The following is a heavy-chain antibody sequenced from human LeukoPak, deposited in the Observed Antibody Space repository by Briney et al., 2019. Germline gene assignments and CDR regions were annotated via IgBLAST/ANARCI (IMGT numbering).Heavy chain of an antibody. V-gene: IGHV3-30-3*01. D-gene: IGHD3-9*01. CDR2: ISYDGSNK. CDR3: AKDEAKYFDWLLRLGFDY. Sequence: GGSLRLSCAASGFTFSSYAMHWVRQAPGKGLEWVAVISYDGSNKYYADSVKGRFTISRDNSKNTLYLQMNSLRAEDTAVYYCAKDEAKYFDWLLRLGFDYWGQGTLVTVSS. J-gene: IGHJ4*02. CDR1: GFTFSSYA.